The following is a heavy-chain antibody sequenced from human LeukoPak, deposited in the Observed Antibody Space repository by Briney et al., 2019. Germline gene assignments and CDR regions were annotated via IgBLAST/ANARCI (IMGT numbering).Heavy chain of an antibody. CDR2: INHSGST. J-gene: IGHJ5*02. Sequence: SETLSLTCAVYGGSFSGYYWSWIRQPPGKGLEWVGGINHSGSTNYNPSLKSRVTISVDTSKNQFSLKLSSVTAADTAVYYCARGNIRYSSSWYRVWFDPWGQGTLVTVSS. V-gene: IGHV4-34*01. CDR1: GGSFSGYY. D-gene: IGHD6-13*01. CDR3: ARGNIRYSSSWYRVWFDP.